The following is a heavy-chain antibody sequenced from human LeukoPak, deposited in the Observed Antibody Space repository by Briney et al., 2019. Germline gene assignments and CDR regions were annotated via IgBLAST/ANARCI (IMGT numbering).Heavy chain of an antibody. V-gene: IGHV1-69*05. CDR2: IIPIFGTA. D-gene: IGHD3-22*01. CDR3: ARGLYYYDTSGYYWFAEYFQH. Sequence: SVKVSCKASGGTFSSYAMSWVRQAPGQGLEWMGGIIPIFGTANYAQKFQGRVTITTDESTSTAYMELSSLRSEDTAVYYCARGLYYYDTSGYYWFAEYFQHWGQGTLVTVSS. J-gene: IGHJ1*01. CDR1: GGTFSSYA.